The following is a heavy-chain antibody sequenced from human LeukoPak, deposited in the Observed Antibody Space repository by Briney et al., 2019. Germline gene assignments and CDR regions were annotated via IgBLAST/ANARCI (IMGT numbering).Heavy chain of an antibody. J-gene: IGHJ5*02. D-gene: IGHD6-13*01. V-gene: IGHV4-34*01. Sequence: SETLSLTCAVYGGSFSGYYWSWIRQPPGKGLEWIGEINHSGSTNYNPSLKSRVTISVDTSKNQFSLKLSSVTAADTAVYYCARASGSWGGGNWFDPWGQGTLVTVSS. CDR3: ARASGSWGGGNWFDP. CDR2: INHSGST. CDR1: GGSFSGYY.